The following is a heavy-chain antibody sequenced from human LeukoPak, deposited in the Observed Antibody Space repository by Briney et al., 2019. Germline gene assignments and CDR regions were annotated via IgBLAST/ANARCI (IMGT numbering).Heavy chain of an antibody. CDR3: VTGDCQH. Sequence: PSETLSLTCTVSGGSISSSSYYWGWIRQPPGKGLEWIGSIYYSGSTYYNPSLKSRVTISVDTSKNQFSLKLSSVTAADTAVYYCVTGDCQHWGQGTLVTVSS. CDR2: IYYSGST. J-gene: IGHJ1*01. CDR1: GGSISSSSYY. D-gene: IGHD1-14*01. V-gene: IGHV4-39*01.